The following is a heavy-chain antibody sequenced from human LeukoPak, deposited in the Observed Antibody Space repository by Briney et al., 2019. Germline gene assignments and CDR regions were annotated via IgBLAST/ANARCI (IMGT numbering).Heavy chain of an antibody. Sequence: GGSLRLSCAASGFTFSSYGMHWVRQAPGKGLEWVAAMSNDGSSEFYGDSVKGRLTISRDNSKNTLFLEMNSLRAEDTAVYYCAKGLYRSSSVFDYWGQGTLVTVSS. CDR2: MSNDGSSE. V-gene: IGHV3-30*18. CDR3: AKGLYRSSSVFDY. D-gene: IGHD6-6*01. J-gene: IGHJ4*02. CDR1: GFTFSSYG.